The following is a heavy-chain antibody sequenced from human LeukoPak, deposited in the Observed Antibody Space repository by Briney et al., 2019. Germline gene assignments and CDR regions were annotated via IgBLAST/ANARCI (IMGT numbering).Heavy chain of an antibody. V-gene: IGHV4-34*01. CDR2: INHSGST. D-gene: IGHD6-6*01. CDR3: ARIEYSSSSSKYNWFDP. CDR1: GGSFSGYY. Sequence: PSETLSLTCAVYGGSFSGYYWSWIRQPPGKGLEWIGEINHSGSTNYNPSLKSRVTISVDTSKNQFSLKLSSVTAADTAVYYCARIEYSSSSSKYNWFDPWGQGTLVTVSS. J-gene: IGHJ5*02.